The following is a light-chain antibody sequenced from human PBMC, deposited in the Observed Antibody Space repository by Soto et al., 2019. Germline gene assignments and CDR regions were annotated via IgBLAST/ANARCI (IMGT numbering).Light chain of an antibody. CDR1: SSDVGHYNF. V-gene: IGLV2-14*01. CDR2: DVT. Sequence: QSALTQPASVSGSPGQSVTISCTGTSSDVGHYNFVSWYQQHPGKVPKLMISDVTNRPSVISNRFSGSRSGNTASLTISWLHAEDDADYFCNSYTNIGTDVFGTGTKLTVL. J-gene: IGLJ1*01. CDR3: NSYTNIGTDV.